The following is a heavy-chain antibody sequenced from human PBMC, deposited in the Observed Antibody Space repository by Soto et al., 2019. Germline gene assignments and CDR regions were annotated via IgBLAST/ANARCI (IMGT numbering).Heavy chain of an antibody. D-gene: IGHD3-22*01. CDR1: GGSISSYY. CDR2: IYYSGST. CDR3: ARRPYDSSGYRAFDI. J-gene: IGHJ3*02. V-gene: IGHV4-59*01. Sequence: SETLSLTCTVSGGSISSYYWSWIRQPPGKGLEWIGYIYYSGSTNYNPSLKSRVTISVDTSKNQFSLKLSSVTAADTAMYYCARRPYDSSGYRAFDIWGQGTMVTVSS.